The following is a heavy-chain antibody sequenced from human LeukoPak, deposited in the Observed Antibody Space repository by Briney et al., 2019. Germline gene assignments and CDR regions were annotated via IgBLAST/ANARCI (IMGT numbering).Heavy chain of an antibody. CDR3: ARDPVAAIVSYNWFDP. D-gene: IGHD2-15*01. CDR1: GFTFSSYW. V-gene: IGHV3-7*01. Sequence: GGSLRLSCAASGFTFSSYWMSWVRQATGKGLEWVANIKQDGSEKYYVDSVKGRFTISRDNAKNSLYLQMNSLRAEDTAVYYCARDPVAAIVSYNWFDPWGQGTLVTVSS. CDR2: IKQDGSEK. J-gene: IGHJ5*02.